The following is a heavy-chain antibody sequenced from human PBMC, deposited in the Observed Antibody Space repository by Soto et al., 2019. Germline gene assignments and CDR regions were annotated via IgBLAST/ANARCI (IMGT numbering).Heavy chain of an antibody. CDR2: IVVGSGNT. Sequence: SVKVSCKASGFTFTSSAVQWVRQARGQRLEWIGWIVVGSGNTNYAQKFQERVTITRDMSTSTAYMELSSLRSEDTAVYYCAAEGVAATPVYYGMDVWGQGTTVTVSS. CDR3: AAEGVAATPVYYGMDV. CDR1: GFTFTSSA. J-gene: IGHJ6*02. D-gene: IGHD2-15*01. V-gene: IGHV1-58*01.